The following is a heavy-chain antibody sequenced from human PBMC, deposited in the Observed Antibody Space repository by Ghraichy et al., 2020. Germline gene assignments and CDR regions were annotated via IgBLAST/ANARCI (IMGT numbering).Heavy chain of an antibody. CDR1: GGSISSYY. Sequence: SETLSLTCTVSGGSISSYYWNWIRQPAGKGLEWIGRVYTSGGTNYNPSLKSRVTISVDTSKSQFSLKVTPVTASDTAVYYCARTSLNCITTSCYTFDYWGQGTLVTVST. D-gene: IGHD2-2*02. V-gene: IGHV4-4*07. J-gene: IGHJ4*02. CDR3: ARTSLNCITTSCYTFDY. CDR2: VYTSGGT.